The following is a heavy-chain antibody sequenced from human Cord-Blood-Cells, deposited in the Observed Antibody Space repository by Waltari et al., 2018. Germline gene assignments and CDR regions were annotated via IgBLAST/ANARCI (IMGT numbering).Heavy chain of an antibody. D-gene: IGHD4-4*01. CDR1: GGSFSGYY. J-gene: IGHJ5*02. CDR3: ARGPNYSNYWFDP. Sequence: QVQLQQWGAGLLTPSETLSLTRAVYGGSFSGYYWRWIRQPPGKGLEWIGEINHSGSTNYNPSLKSRVTISVDTSKNQFSLKLSSVTAADTAVYYCARGPNYSNYWFDPWGQGTLVTVSS. V-gene: IGHV4-34*01. CDR2: INHSGST.